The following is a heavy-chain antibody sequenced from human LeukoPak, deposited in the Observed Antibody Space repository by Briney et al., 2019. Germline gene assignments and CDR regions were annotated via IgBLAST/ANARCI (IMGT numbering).Heavy chain of an antibody. J-gene: IGHJ4*02. Sequence: PGGSLRLSCAASGFTFSNYAMSWVRQAPGKGLEWVSAISGSGGSTYYADSVKGRFTISRDNSKNTLYLQMNSLRAEDTAVYYCAKDRVGGIAAPRSFDYWGQGTLVTVSS. CDR2: ISGSGGST. CDR1: GFTFSNYA. V-gene: IGHV3-23*01. D-gene: IGHD6-25*01. CDR3: AKDRVGGIAAPRSFDY.